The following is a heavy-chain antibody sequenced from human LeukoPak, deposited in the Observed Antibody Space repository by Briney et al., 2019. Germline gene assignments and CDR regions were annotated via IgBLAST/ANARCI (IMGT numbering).Heavy chain of an antibody. CDR2: INHSGST. CDR1: GGSFSDYY. CDR3: ARWFDY. Sequence: SETLSLTCAVYGGSFSDYYWTWIRQPPGKGLEWIGEINHSGSTNYNPSLKSRVTISVDTSKNQFSLKLTSVTAADTAAYYCARWFDYWGQGTLVTVSS. J-gene: IGHJ4*02. V-gene: IGHV4-34*01.